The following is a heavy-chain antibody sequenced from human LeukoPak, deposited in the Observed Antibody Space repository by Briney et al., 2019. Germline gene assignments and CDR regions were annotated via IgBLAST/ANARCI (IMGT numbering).Heavy chain of an antibody. CDR3: ALGKPIPNY. J-gene: IGHJ4*02. CDR1: GGSISSYY. D-gene: IGHD2-2*02. CDR2: IYYSGST. V-gene: IGHV4-59*12. Sequence: KPSETLPLTCTVSGGSISSYYWSWIRRPPGKGLECIGYIYYSGSTNYNPSLRSRVTMSVDTSKNQFSLKLSSVTAADTAVYYCALGKPIPNYWGQGTLVTVSS.